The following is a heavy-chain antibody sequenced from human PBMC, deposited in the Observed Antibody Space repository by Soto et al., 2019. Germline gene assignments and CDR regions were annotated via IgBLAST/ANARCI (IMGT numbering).Heavy chain of an antibody. CDR2: IYYSGST. CDR3: AKGGASPYGRYWL. D-gene: IGHD3-9*01. J-gene: IGHJ4*02. CDR1: GGSISSSSYY. V-gene: IGHV4-39*07. Sequence: PSETLSLTCTVSGGSISSSSYYWGWIRQPPGKGLEWIGSIYYSGSTCYNPSLKSRVTISVDTSKNQFSLKLSSVTAADTAVYFCAKGGASPYGRYWLWGQGTLVTVSS.